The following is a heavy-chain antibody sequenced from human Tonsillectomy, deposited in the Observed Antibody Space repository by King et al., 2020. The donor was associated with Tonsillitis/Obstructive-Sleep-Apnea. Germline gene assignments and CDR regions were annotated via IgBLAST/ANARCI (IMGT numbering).Heavy chain of an antibody. D-gene: IGHD3-3*01. CDR2: ISYDGSNK. CDR1: GFTFSSYA. CDR3: ARVKVGSGYYPYYYMDG. Sequence: VQLVESGGGVVQPGRSLRLSCAASGFTFSSYAMHWVRQAPGKGLEWVAVISYDGSNKYYADSVKGRFTISRDNSKNTLYLQMNSLRAEDTAVYYCARVKVGSGYYPYYYMDGWGKGTTVTVSS. J-gene: IGHJ6*03. V-gene: IGHV3-30*01.